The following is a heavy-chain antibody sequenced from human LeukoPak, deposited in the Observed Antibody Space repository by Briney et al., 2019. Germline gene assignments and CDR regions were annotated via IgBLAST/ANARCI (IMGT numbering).Heavy chain of an antibody. J-gene: IGHJ4*02. CDR3: TRDQDY. CDR2: IYSGGST. Sequence: GGSLILSCAASGFTVSSNYMTWVRQAPGMGLEWVSVIYSGGSTYYADSVKGRFTFPRDNSKNTLYLQMNSLRAEDTAVYYCTRDQDYWGQGTLVTVSS. CDR1: GFTVSSNY. V-gene: IGHV3-53*01.